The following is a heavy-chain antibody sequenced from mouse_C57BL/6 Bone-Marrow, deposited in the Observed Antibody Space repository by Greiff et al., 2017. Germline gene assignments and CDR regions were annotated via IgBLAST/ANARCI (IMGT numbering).Heavy chain of an antibody. CDR2: IWWDDDK. J-gene: IGHJ2*01. CDR1: GFSLSTFGMG. Sequence: QVTLKECGPGLLLPSQTLSLTCPFSGFSLSTFGMGVGWIRQPSGKGLEWLAHIWWDDDKYYNPALKSRLTISKDTSNNQLFLTIANVDTAYTATYYCDQSYDGYYDYWGQGTTLTVSS. D-gene: IGHD2-3*01. CDR3: DQSYDGYYDY. V-gene: IGHV8-8*01.